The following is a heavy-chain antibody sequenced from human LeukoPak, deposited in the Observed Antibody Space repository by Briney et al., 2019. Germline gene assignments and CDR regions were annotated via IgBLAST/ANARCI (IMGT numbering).Heavy chain of an antibody. CDR1: GVTFSNYA. V-gene: IGHV3-30*03. CDR2: ISNDGSDK. Sequence: GRSLRLSCAAPGVTFSNYAMHWVRQSPGKGLEWVAVISNDGSDKHHADSVKGRSTASRDNSKHTVYLQMDRLRVEDTAIYYCVREGTYFFASGSFQGYYFDNWGQGTLVTVSS. J-gene: IGHJ4*02. D-gene: IGHD3-10*01. CDR3: VREGTYFFASGSFQGYYFDN.